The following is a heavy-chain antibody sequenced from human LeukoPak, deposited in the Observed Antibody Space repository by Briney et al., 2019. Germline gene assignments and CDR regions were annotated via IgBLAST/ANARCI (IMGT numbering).Heavy chain of an antibody. CDR3: ARDKIGEPPYYFDY. CDR2: ISYDGSNK. CDR1: GLTLSSYA. Sequence: GGSLRLSCAASGLTLSSYAMHWVRQAPGKGLEWVAVISYDGSNKYYADSVKGRFTISRDNSKNTLYLQMNSLRAEDTAVYYCARDKIGEPPYYFDYWGQGTLVTVSS. J-gene: IGHJ4*02. D-gene: IGHD1-26*01. V-gene: IGHV3-30*04.